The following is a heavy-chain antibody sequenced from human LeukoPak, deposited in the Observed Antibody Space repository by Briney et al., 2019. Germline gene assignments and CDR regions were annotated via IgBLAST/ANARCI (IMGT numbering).Heavy chain of an antibody. CDR1: GGSFSGYY. CDR3: ARDDDYGDYSMRY. V-gene: IGHV4-34*01. D-gene: IGHD4-17*01. CDR2: INHSGST. J-gene: IGHJ4*02. Sequence: PSETLSLTCAVYGGSFSGYYWSWIRQPPGKGLEWIGEINHSGSTNYNPSLKSRVTISVDTSKNQFSLKLSSVTAADTAVYYCARDDDYGDYSMRYWGQGTLVTVSS.